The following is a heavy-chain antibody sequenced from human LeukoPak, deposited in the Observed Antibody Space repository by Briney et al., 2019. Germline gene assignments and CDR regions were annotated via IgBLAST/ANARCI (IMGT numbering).Heavy chain of an antibody. J-gene: IGHJ4*02. CDR3: AKSHLPNAYSGTYYCDY. Sequence: PGGSLRLSCAASGFTFSYYGMHWVRQAPGKGLEWVAFIRYDESKKFYGDSVKGRFTISRDNSNNTLYLQMNSLRTEDTAVYYCAKSHLPNAYSGTYYCDYWGQGTLVTVSS. CDR1: GFTFSYYG. CDR2: IRYDESKK. V-gene: IGHV3-30*02. D-gene: IGHD1-26*01.